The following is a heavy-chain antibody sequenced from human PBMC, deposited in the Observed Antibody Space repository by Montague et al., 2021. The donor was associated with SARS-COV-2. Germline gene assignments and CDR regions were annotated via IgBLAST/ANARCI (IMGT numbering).Heavy chain of an antibody. CDR1: GGSISSINW. CDR3: ARTGYSSGWHSFDY. D-gene: IGHD6-19*01. CDR2: ISHSGST. V-gene: IGHV4-4*02. Sequence: SETLSLTCVVSGGSISSINWWSWVRQPPGKGLEWIGEISHSGSTNYNPSLKSRVIISVDKSKNQFSLKLSSVTAADTAVYYCARTGYSSGWHSFDYWGQGTLVTVSS. J-gene: IGHJ4*02.